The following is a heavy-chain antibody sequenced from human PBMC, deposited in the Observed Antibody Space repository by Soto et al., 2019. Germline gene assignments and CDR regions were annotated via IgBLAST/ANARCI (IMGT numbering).Heavy chain of an antibody. Sequence: SETLSLTCTVSGGSISSYYWSWIRQPPGKGLEWIGYIYYSGSTNYNPTLKSRVTKSVDTSKNQFSLKRSSVPAADTAVYYYARSSYGSGSDYNFWGQGTMVTVSS. CDR1: GGSISSYY. CDR2: IYYSGST. CDR3: ARSSYGSGSDYNF. J-gene: IGHJ4*01. D-gene: IGHD3-10*01. V-gene: IGHV4-59*01.